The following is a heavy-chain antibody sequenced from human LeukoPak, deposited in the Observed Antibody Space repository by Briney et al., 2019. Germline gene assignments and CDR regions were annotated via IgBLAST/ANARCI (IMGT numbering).Heavy chain of an antibody. J-gene: IGHJ5*02. CDR1: GYTFTGYY. CDR2: MNPNSGNT. Sequence: ASVKVSCKASGYTFTGYYMHWVRQAPGQGLEWMGWMNPNSGNTGYAQKFQGRVTMTRNTSISTAYMELSSLRSEDTAVYYCARGRVSGDGFDPWGQGTLVTVSS. CDR3: ARGRVSGDGFDP. D-gene: IGHD4-17*01. V-gene: IGHV1-8*02.